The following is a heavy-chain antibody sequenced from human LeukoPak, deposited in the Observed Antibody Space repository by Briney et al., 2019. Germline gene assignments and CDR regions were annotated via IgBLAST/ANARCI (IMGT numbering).Heavy chain of an antibody. V-gene: IGHV1-2*02. CDR3: ARGLIVATGGFDY. D-gene: IGHD5-12*01. J-gene: IGHJ4*02. CDR2: INPNSGGT. CDR1: GYTFTGYY. Sequence: GASVKVSCKASGYTFTGYYMHWVRQAPGQGLEWMGWINPNSGGTNYAQKFQGRVTMTRDTSISTAYMELSRLRSDDTAVYYCARGLIVATGGFDYWGQGTLVTVSS.